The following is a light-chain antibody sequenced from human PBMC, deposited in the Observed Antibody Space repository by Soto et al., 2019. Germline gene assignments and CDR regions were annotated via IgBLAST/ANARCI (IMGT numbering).Light chain of an antibody. CDR2: NTS. J-gene: IGKJ4*01. CDR3: QQRYNWPPLT. CDR1: QTVGSF. V-gene: IGKV3-11*01. Sequence: EIVLTQSPATLSLSPGERATLSCRASQTVGSFLAWYQHKPGQAPRLLIYNTSKRANGILARFSGSGSGTDFTLTISSPEPEDFAVYYCQQRYNWPPLTFGGGTKVEMK.